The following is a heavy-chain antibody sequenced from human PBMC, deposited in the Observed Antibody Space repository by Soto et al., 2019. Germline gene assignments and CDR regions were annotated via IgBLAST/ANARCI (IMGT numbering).Heavy chain of an antibody. CDR3: AKDITAYYYGSGTPIPFYFDY. CDR2: ISWNSGSI. Sequence: EVQLVESGGGLVQPGRSLRLSCAASGFTFDDYAMHWVRQAPGKGLEWVSGISWNSGSIGYADSVKGRFTISRDNAKNSLYLQMNSLRAEDTALYYCAKDITAYYYGSGTPIPFYFDYWGQGTLVTVSS. CDR1: GFTFDDYA. J-gene: IGHJ4*02. V-gene: IGHV3-9*01. D-gene: IGHD3-10*01.